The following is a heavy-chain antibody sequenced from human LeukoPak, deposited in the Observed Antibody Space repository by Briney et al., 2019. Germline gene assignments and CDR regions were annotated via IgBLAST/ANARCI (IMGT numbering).Heavy chain of an antibody. CDR1: GGSISSYY. D-gene: IGHD3-10*01. J-gene: IGHJ1*01. CDR3: ASSFGEYFQH. V-gene: IGHV4-59*01. CDR2: IYYSGST. Sequence: SETLSLTCTVSGGSISSYYWSWIRQPPGKGLKWIGYIYYSGSTNYNPSLKSRVTISVDTSKNQFSLKLSSVTAADTAVYYCASSFGEYFQHWGQGTLVTVSS.